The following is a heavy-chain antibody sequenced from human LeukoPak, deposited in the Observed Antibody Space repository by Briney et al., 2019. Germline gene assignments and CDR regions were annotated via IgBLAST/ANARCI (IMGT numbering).Heavy chain of an antibody. V-gene: IGHV3-30*19. CDR2: ISSDGSNR. Sequence: PGGSLRLSCAASGFTFSSYAMHWVRQAPGKGLEWVALISSDGSNRYYADSVKGRFTLSRDNPKNTLYLQVNSLRPDDTAVYYCARDGDRVYYYYMDVWGKGTTVTISS. D-gene: IGHD2-21*01. CDR3: ARDGDRVYYYYMDV. CDR1: GFTFSSYA. J-gene: IGHJ6*03.